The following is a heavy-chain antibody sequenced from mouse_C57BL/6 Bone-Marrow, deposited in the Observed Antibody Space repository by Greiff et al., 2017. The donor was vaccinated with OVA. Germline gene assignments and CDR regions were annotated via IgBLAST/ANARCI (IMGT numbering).Heavy chain of an antibody. CDR1: GFNIKDYY. V-gene: IGHV14-2*01. CDR2: IDPEDGET. J-gene: IGHJ2*01. CDR3: ARRGVVATDY. Sequence: VQLQQSGAELVKPGASVKLSCTASGFNIKDYYMHWVKQRTEQGLEWIGRIDPEDGETKYAPKFPGKATITADTSSNTAYLQLSSLTSEDTAVYYCARRGVVATDYWGQGTTLTVSS. D-gene: IGHD1-1*01.